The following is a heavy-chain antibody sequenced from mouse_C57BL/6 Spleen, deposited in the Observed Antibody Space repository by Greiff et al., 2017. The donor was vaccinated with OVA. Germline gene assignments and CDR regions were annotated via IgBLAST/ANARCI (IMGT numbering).Heavy chain of an antibody. V-gene: IGHV1-55*01. CDR3: ARLRGSSDDYAMDY. Sequence: VQLQQSGAELVKPGASVKMSCKASGYTFTSYWITWVKQRPGQGLEWIGDIYPGSGSTNYNEKFKSKATLTVDTSSSTAYMQLSSLTSEDSAVYYCARLRGSSDDYAMDYWGQGTSVTVSS. D-gene: IGHD1-1*01. J-gene: IGHJ4*01. CDR2: IYPGSGST. CDR1: GYTFTSYW.